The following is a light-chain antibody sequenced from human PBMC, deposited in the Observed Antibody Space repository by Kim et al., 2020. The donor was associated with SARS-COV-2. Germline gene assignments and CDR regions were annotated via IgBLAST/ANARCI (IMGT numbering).Light chain of an antibody. Sequence: SSELTQDPAVSVALGQTVRITCQGDSLRSYYASWYQQKPGQAPVLVIYGKNNRPSGIPDRFSGSSSGNTASLTITGAQAEDEADYYCNSRDSSGNHEDFG. CDR1: SLRSYY. V-gene: IGLV3-19*01. J-gene: IGLJ1*01. CDR3: NSRDSSGNHED. CDR2: GKN.